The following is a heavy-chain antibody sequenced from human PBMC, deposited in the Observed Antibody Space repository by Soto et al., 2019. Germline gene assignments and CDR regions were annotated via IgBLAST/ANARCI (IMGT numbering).Heavy chain of an antibody. D-gene: IGHD1-26*01. J-gene: IGHJ5*02. CDR1: GYIFTSYY. Sequence: SVKVSCKASGYIFTSYYLHWVRQAPGQGLEWMGRIIPILGIANYAQKFQGRVTITADKSTSTAYMELSSLRSEDTAVYYCARDQWELPTYNWFDPWGQGTLVTVSS. CDR2: IIPILGIA. V-gene: IGHV1-69*04. CDR3: ARDQWELPTYNWFDP.